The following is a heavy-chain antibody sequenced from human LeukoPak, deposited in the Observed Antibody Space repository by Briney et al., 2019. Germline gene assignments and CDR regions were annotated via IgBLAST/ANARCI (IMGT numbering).Heavy chain of an antibody. CDR1: GFTFSNYA. J-gene: IGHJ4*02. D-gene: IGHD3-9*01. Sequence: PGGSLRLSCTASGFTFSNYAMTWVRQAPGKGLEWVSAISGSGGSTFNADSVKGRFTISRDNSKNTLYLQMNSLRAEDTAIYYCAKDVFELYDIYDHWGQGTLVIVSS. CDR2: ISGSGGST. V-gene: IGHV3-23*01. CDR3: AKDVFELYDIYDH.